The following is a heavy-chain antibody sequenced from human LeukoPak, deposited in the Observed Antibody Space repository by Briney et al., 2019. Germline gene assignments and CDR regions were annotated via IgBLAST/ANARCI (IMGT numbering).Heavy chain of an antibody. V-gene: IGHV4-39*07. D-gene: IGHD5-18*01. CDR3: ARGGIQLWLDY. CDR1: SGSIGSSSYY. Sequence: PSETRSLASTVSSGSIGSSSYYWGWIRQPPGKGLEWIGEINHGGSTNYNPSLKSRVTISVDTSKNQFSLKLSSVTAADTAVYYCARGGIQLWLDYWGQGTLVTVSS. J-gene: IGHJ4*02. CDR2: INHGGST.